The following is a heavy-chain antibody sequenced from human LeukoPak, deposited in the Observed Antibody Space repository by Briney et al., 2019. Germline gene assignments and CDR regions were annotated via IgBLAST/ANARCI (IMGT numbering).Heavy chain of an antibody. Sequence: GGSLRLSCAASGFTFSDYYMSWIRQAPGKGLEWVSYISSSGSTIYYADSVKGRFTISRDNAKNSLYLQMNSLRAEDTAVYYCARSLNSDSSGYEWAFCEFDYWGQGTLVTVSS. CDR1: GFTFSDYY. CDR2: ISSSGSTI. CDR3: ARSLNSDSSGYEWAFCEFDY. D-gene: IGHD3-22*01. J-gene: IGHJ4*02. V-gene: IGHV3-11*01.